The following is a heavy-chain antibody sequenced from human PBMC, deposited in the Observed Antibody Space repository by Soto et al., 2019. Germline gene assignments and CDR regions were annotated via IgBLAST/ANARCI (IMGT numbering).Heavy chain of an antibody. V-gene: IGHV1-3*01. CDR3: ARVDDSSGYYLDY. CDR1: GYTFTSYS. D-gene: IGHD3-22*01. Sequence: ASVKVSCKASGYTFTSYSMHWVLQAPGQRLEWMGWINAGNGNTKYSQKFQGRVTITRDTSASTAYMELSSLRSEDTAVYYCARVDDSSGYYLDYWGQGTLVTVSS. J-gene: IGHJ4*02. CDR2: INAGNGNT.